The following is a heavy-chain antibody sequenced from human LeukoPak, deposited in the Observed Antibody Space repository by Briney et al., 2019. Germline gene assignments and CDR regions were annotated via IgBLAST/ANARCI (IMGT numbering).Heavy chain of an antibody. V-gene: IGHV4-38-2*01. CDR3: ARQSNTLIYPRQFAS. D-gene: IGHD2-8*01. Sequence: PSETLSLTCAVSGYSISSGSYWGWIRQPPGKGLEYIGSMYHSGSTYYNPSLKSRVTISVNTSKNQFSPNLRSVTAADTAVYYCARQSNTLIYPRQFASWGQGTQLTVSS. CDR2: MYHSGST. J-gene: IGHJ4*02. CDR1: GYSISSGSY.